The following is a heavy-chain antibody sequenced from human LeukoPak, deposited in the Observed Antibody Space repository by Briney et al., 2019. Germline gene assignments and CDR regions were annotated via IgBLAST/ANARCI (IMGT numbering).Heavy chain of an antibody. CDR3: PRERYYYDSSGSYYFDY. CDR1: GFTFSSYA. D-gene: IGHD3-22*01. Sequence: PGRSLRLSCAASGFTFSSYAMHWVRQAPGKGLEGVAGISYDGSNKYYADSVKGRFTISRDNSKNTLYLQMNSLRAEDTAVYYCPRERYYYDSSGSYYFDYWGQGTLVTVSS. CDR2: ISYDGSNK. V-gene: IGHV3-30-3*01. J-gene: IGHJ4*02.